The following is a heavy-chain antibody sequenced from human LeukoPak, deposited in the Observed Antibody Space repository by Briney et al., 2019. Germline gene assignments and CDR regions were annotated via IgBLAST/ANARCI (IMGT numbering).Heavy chain of an antibody. J-gene: IGHJ6*03. Sequence: GGSLRLSCAASGFSFSSYNMNWVRQTPGKGLEWVSSITSSSTYTFYADSVKGRFTVSRDNARNSLYLQMNSLRAEDTAVYYCARDPYSGTYGDTYYYYMDVWGKGTTVTISS. CDR2: ITSSSTYT. V-gene: IGHV3-21*01. D-gene: IGHD1-26*01. CDR3: ARDPYSGTYGDTYYYYMDV. CDR1: GFSFSSYN.